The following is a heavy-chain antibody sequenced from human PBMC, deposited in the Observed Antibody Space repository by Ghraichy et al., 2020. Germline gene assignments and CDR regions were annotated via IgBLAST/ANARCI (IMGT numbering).Heavy chain of an antibody. CDR2: IYWDDDK. V-gene: IGHV2-5*02. CDR1: GFSLSTRGVG. CDR3: AHISGYYYGMDV. Sequence: SGPTLVKPTQTLTLTCTFSGFSLSTRGVGVGWIRQPPGKALEWLALIYWDDDKRYSPFLKSRLTITKDTSKNQVVLTMTNMDPVDAATYYCAHISGYYYGMDVWGRGTTVTVSS. J-gene: IGHJ6*02.